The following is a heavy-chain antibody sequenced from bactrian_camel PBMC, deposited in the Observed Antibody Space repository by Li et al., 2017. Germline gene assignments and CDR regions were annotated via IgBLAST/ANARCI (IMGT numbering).Heavy chain of an antibody. CDR2: ISSDGTT. V-gene: IGHV3S53*01. CDR3: AADCPFSWNNY. CDR1: GYMFSTCG. Sequence: VQLVESGGGLVQPGGSLRLSCGASGYMFSTCGMGWYRQAPGKERELVSNISSDGTTSYADPVKGRFTISRDNAKNTLYLQMNSLKTEDTTVYYCAADCPFSWNNYWGQGTQVTVS. D-gene: IGHD6*01. J-gene: IGHJ4*01.